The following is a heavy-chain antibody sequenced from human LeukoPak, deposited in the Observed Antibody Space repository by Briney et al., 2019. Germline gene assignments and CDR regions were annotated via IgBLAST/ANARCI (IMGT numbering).Heavy chain of an antibody. V-gene: IGHV3-49*04. J-gene: IGHJ3*02. D-gene: IGHD3-22*01. CDR2: IRSKAYGGTT. CDR3: TRAYDSSGYYYGFSAYAFDI. CDR1: GFTFSNAW. Sequence: PGGSLRLSCAASGFTFSNAWMSWVRQAPGKGLEWVGFIRSKAYGGTTEYAASVKGRFTISRDDSKSIAYLQMNSLKTEDTAVYYCTRAYDSSGYYYGFSAYAFDIWGQGTMVTVSS.